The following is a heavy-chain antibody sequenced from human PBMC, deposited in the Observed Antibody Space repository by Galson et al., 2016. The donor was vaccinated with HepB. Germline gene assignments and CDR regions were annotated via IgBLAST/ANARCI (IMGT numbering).Heavy chain of an antibody. V-gene: IGHV3-30*18. CDR1: GFTFGTYG. Sequence: SLRLSFAASGFTFGTYGMHWVRQAPGKGLEWVALISYDGSETYYADSVEGRFTISRDNSKNTLFLQMNSLRAEDTAVFYCAKEWGKYSSGGYYYPFYPWGQGTLVIVSS. CDR2: ISYDGSET. CDR3: AKEWGKYSSGGYYYPFYP. D-gene: IGHD2-15*01. J-gene: IGHJ5*02.